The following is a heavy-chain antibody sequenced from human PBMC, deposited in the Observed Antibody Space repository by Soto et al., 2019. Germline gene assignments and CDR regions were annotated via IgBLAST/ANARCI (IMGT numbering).Heavy chain of an antibody. CDR2: IYYSGST. Sequence: SDTLSLTCTIPCYSINSSSYYWAWIRQPPGEGLEWIGSIYYSGSTYYNPSLKSRVTISVDTSKNQFSLKLSSVTAADTAVYYCAMTYYDFWSGYNWDYYYGMDVWGQGTTVT. J-gene: IGHJ6*02. V-gene: IGHV4-39*01. CDR3: AMTYYDFWSGYNWDYYYGMDV. D-gene: IGHD3-3*01. CDR1: CYSINSSSYY.